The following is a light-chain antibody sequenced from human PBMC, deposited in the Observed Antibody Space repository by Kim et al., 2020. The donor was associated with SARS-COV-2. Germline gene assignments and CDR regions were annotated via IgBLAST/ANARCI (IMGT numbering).Light chain of an antibody. V-gene: IGLV1-51*01. J-gene: IGLJ3*02. CDR1: SSNIGRKS. CDR3: ATWDYSLSAGV. CDR2: DNY. Sequence: QKVTISCTGSSSNIGRKSVSWYQKLPGTAPKLLIYDNYKRPSGIPDRFSGSKSGTSATLGITGLQTGDEADYYCATWDYSLSAGVFGGGTQLTVL.